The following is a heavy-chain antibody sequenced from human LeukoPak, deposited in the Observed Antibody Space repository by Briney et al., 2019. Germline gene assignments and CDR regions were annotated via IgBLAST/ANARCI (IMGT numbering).Heavy chain of an antibody. Sequence: GGSLRLSCAASGFTFNSYTMNWVRQAPGMGLEWVSSISSSSSYIYYADSLKGRFTVSRDNAKNSLYLLMNSLRAEDTAVYYCAREDAGVRFDPWAREPWSPSPQ. J-gene: IGHJ5*02. D-gene: IGHD3-3*01. CDR3: AREDAGVRFDP. CDR2: ISSSSSYI. CDR1: GFTFNSYT. V-gene: IGHV3-21*01.